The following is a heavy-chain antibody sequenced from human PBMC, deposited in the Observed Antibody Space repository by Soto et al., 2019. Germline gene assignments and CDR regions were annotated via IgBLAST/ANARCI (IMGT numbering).Heavy chain of an antibody. Sequence: ASVKVSCKASGYSFSTYDISWLRQAPGQGPEWMGRISPKNGNTNYAQNFQDRVTMTADTSSSTAYMELRGLRSDDTAKYYCATSYDSGFDPWGQGTLVTVYS. J-gene: IGHJ5*02. CDR1: GYSFSTYD. CDR2: ISPKNGNT. CDR3: ATSYDSGFDP. D-gene: IGHD3-3*01. V-gene: IGHV1-18*04.